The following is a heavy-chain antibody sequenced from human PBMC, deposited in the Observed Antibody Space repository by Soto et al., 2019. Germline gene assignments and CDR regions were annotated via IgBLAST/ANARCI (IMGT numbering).Heavy chain of an antibody. D-gene: IGHD4-17*01. J-gene: IGHJ4*02. CDR2: IWYDGKKK. V-gene: IGHV3-33*01. Sequence: QVQLVESGGGVVQPGRSLRLYCAASGFTFSNYGMHWVRQAPGKGLEWVATIWYDGKKKYYADSVKGRFTISRDNSKNTLYLQMNSLRADDTAVYYCSMEGSDYVLDYWGQGTLVTVSS. CDR3: SMEGSDYVLDY. CDR1: GFTFSNYG.